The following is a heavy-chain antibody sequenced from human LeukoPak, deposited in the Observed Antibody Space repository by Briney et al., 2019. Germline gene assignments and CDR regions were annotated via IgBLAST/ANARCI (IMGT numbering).Heavy chain of an antibody. V-gene: IGHV3-43*01. CDR2: ITWDSGTT. D-gene: IGHD6-19*01. CDR3: AKGYSSGWYPFDY. J-gene: IGHJ4*02. Sequence: GGSLRLSCAASGFPFSSYAMSWVRQAPGKSLEWVSLITWDSGTTYYKDSVKGRFTISRDNSKNSLYLQMNSLRTEDTALYYCAKGYSSGWYPFDYWGQGTLVTVSS. CDR1: GFPFSSYA.